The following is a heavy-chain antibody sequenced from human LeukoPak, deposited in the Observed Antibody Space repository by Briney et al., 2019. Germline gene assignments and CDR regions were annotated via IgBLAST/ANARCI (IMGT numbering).Heavy chain of an antibody. Sequence: GASVKVSCKASGGTFSSYAISWVRQAPGQGLEWMGGIIPIFGTANYAQKFQGRVTITAGESTSTAYMELSSLRSEDTAVYYCARPRYCSSTSCYWGYYGMDVWGKGTTVTVSS. CDR2: IIPIFGTA. CDR3: ARPRYCSSTSCYWGYYGMDV. J-gene: IGHJ6*04. CDR1: GGTFSSYA. D-gene: IGHD2-2*01. V-gene: IGHV1-69*13.